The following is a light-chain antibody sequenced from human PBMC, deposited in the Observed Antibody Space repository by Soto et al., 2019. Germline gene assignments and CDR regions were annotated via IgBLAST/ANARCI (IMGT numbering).Light chain of an antibody. CDR2: GAS. J-gene: IGKJ5*01. V-gene: IGKV3-15*01. CDR1: QSVSGN. CDR3: QQYNYWPPIT. Sequence: EIVMTQSPATLSVSPGESATLSCRASQSVSGNLAWYQQKPGQAPRLLIYGASTRATGISARFSGGGSGTEFTLTISSLQSEDFAVYYCQQYNYWPPITFGQGTRLEIK.